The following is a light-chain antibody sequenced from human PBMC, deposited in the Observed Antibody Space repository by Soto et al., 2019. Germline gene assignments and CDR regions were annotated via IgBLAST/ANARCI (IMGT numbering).Light chain of an antibody. V-gene: IGKV3-15*01. CDR2: GAS. CDR3: QQYHNWWT. CDR1: QGVTTN. J-gene: IGKJ1*01. Sequence: EIVMTQSLATLSVSTGDTATLSCRASQGVTTNLAWYQQKPGQAPRLLIYGASTRATGIPARFSGSGSGTEFTLTISSLQSEDFAVYYCQQYHNWWTFGQGTKVDI.